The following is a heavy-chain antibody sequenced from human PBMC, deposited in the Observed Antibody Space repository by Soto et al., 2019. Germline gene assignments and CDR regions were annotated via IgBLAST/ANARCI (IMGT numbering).Heavy chain of an antibody. CDR3: AKGLFPSIVVVTAILN. Sequence: GGSLRLSCAASGFTFSSYAMSWVRQAPGKGLEWVSAISGSGGSTYYADSVKGRFTISRDNSKNTLYLQMNSLRAEDTAVYYCAKGLFPSIVVVTAILNWGQGTLVTVSS. J-gene: IGHJ4*02. V-gene: IGHV3-23*01. CDR2: ISGSGGST. CDR1: GFTFSSYA. D-gene: IGHD2-21*02.